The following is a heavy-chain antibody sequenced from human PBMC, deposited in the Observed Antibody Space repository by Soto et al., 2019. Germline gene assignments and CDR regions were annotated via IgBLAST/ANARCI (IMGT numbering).Heavy chain of an antibody. CDR1: GFTFSSYW. CDR2: IKQDGGEK. Sequence: SGGSLRLSCAASGFTFSSYWMSWVRQAPGKGLEWVANIKQDGGEKYYVDSVKGRFTISRDNAKNSLYLQMNSLRAEDTAVYHCARDLSHSSSWPSYYYYYYGMDVWGQGTTVTVSS. V-gene: IGHV3-7*01. CDR3: ARDLSHSSSWPSYYYYYYGMDV. D-gene: IGHD6-13*01. J-gene: IGHJ6*02.